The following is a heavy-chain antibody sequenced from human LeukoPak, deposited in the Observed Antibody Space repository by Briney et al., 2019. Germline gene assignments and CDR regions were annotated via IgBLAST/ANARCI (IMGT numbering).Heavy chain of an antibody. J-gene: IGHJ6*02. D-gene: IGHD3-3*01. CDR1: GFTFSAYG. V-gene: IGHV3-33*06. Sequence: GGSLRLSCAASGFTFSAYGMHWVRQAPGKGLEWVAVIFYDGSNKYYTDSVKGRFTISRDNSKNTLYLQMNSLRVEDTAPYYCAKSVAIYFYYGLDVWGQGTTVTVSS. CDR2: IFYDGSNK. CDR3: AKSVAIYFYYGLDV.